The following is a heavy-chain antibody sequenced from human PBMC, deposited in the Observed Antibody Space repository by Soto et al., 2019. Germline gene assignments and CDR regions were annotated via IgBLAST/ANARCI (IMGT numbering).Heavy chain of an antibody. CDR2: NYPGDSDT. CDR3: ARHRAYGGGDCPLDY. V-gene: IGHV5-51*01. Sequence: GEALKISCKGSGYSFNSYWIGWVRQMPGNGLEWMGINYPGDSDTRYSPSFRGQVTIAAYKSICTAYLQCSSLKASDTAMYYCARHRAYGGGDCPLDYWGQGTLVTVSS. J-gene: IGHJ4*02. D-gene: IGHD2-21*02. CDR1: GYSFNSYW.